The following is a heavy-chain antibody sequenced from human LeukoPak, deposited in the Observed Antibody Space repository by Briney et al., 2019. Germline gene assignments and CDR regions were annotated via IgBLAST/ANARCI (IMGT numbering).Heavy chain of an antibody. J-gene: IGHJ4*02. Sequence: GGSLRLSCAASGFTFSDYYMSWIRQAPGRGQEWVSYISGSGDTMYYADSVKGRFTISRDNAKNSLCLQMNSLRAEDTAVYFCARNLHHASGSYYYGFWGQGTLVTVSS. V-gene: IGHV3-11*01. CDR1: GFTFSDYY. CDR2: ISGSGDTM. D-gene: IGHD3-10*01. CDR3: ARNLHHASGSYYYGF.